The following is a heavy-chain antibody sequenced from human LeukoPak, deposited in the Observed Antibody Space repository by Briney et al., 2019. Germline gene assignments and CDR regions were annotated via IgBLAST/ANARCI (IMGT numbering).Heavy chain of an antibody. CDR3: ARNHGDY. CDR2: ISPDDTDV. CDR1: GFTFSDCY. V-gene: IGHV3-11*04. J-gene: IGHJ4*02. D-gene: IGHD1-14*01. Sequence: GGSLRLSCVASGFTFSDCYMSWIRQAPGKGLEWVSYISPDDTDVDYADSLKGRFTISRDNAKNSLFLQMNILRAEDTAVYYCARNHGDYWGQGTVVTVSS.